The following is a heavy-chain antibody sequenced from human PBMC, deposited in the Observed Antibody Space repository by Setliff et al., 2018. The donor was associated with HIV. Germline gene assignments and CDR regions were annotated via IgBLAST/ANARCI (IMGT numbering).Heavy chain of an antibody. CDR1: GFTFSSYP. J-gene: IGHJ4*02. CDR2: ISDGGGST. CDR3: AKEPKLGGIAAPFDY. Sequence: GGSPRLSCAASGFTFSSYPMSWVRQSPGKGPEWVSAISDGGGSTYYAVSVKGRFTISRDNSKNTLYLQMNSLRVEDTAVYYCAKEPKLGGIAAPFDYWGQGTLVTVSS. V-gene: IGHV3-23*01. D-gene: IGHD6-6*01.